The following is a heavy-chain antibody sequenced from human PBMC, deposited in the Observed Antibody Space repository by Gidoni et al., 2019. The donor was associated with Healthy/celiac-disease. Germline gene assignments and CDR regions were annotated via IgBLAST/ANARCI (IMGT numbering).Heavy chain of an antibody. CDR3: STGSWGLRSDY. J-gene: IGHJ4*02. D-gene: IGHD4-17*01. CDR1: GLIFSNAW. CDR2: TKPMIDGGTT. Sequence: EVQLVESGGALVKPGGSLRLSCSTSGLIFSNAWMNWVRQAPGKGLEWVGRTKPMIDGGTTDYAAPVTGRFTVSRDDSKDTLYLQMNSLRTEDTAVYYCSTGSWGLRSDYWGRGTLVTVSS. V-gene: IGHV3-15*02.